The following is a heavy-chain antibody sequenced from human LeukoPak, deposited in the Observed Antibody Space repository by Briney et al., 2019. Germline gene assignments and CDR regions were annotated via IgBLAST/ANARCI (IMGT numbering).Heavy chain of an antibody. CDR3: ARDTYYYGSSGYSYRY. CDR2: IIPIFGTA. V-gene: IGHV1-69*13. D-gene: IGHD3-22*01. CDR1: GGTFSSYA. J-gene: IGHJ4*02. Sequence: ASVKVSCKASGGTFSSYAISWVRQAPGQGLEWMGGIIPIFGTANYAQKFQGRVTITADESTSTAYMELSSLRSEDTAVYYCARDTYYYGSSGYSYRYWGQGTLVTVSS.